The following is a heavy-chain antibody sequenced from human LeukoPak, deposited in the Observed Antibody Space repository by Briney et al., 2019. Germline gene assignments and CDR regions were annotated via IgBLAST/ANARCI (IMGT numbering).Heavy chain of an antibody. J-gene: IGHJ6*02. CDR3: ARTPRTYGDYPFYYGMDV. V-gene: IGHV3-30*02. D-gene: IGHD4-17*01. CDR1: GFTFSAYG. Sequence: GGSLRLSCAASGFTFSAYGMYWVRQAPGKGLEWVAFIRYDGSNKYYADSVKGRFTISRDNSKNTLYLQMNSLRAEDTAVYYCARTPRTYGDYPFYYGMDVWGQGTTVTVSS. CDR2: IRYDGSNK.